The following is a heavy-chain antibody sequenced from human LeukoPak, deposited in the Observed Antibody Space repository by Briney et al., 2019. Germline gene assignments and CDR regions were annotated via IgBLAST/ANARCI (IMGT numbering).Heavy chain of an antibody. D-gene: IGHD3-9*01. Sequence: SVKVSCKASGGTFSSYTISWVRQAPGPWLEWMGRIIPILGIANYAQKFQGRVTITADKSTSTAYMELRSLRSDDTALYYCARTGRAHYFDYWGQGTLVTVSS. CDR2: IIPILGIA. V-gene: IGHV1-69*02. J-gene: IGHJ4*02. CDR1: GGTFSSYT. CDR3: ARTGRAHYFDY.